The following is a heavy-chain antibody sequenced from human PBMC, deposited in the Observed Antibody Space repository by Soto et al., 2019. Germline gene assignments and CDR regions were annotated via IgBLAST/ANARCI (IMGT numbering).Heavy chain of an antibody. CDR1: GFTFSSFP. D-gene: IGHD6-19*01. Sequence: EVQLLESGGGLVQPGGSLRLSCAASGFTFSSFPMSWVRQAPGKGLEWVSTIHSRGDSAYHADSVKGRFTISRDNSKNTLFLQMNSLSAEDTAVYYCAKYNSGWYNDYWVQGTLVTVSS. V-gene: IGHV3-23*01. CDR3: AKYNSGWYNDY. CDR2: IHSRGDSA. J-gene: IGHJ4*02.